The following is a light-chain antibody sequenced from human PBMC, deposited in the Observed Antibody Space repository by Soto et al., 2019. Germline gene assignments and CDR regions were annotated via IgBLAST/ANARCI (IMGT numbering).Light chain of an antibody. J-gene: IGKJ4*01. V-gene: IGKV3-15*01. CDR3: QQYHNWPPLT. CDR1: QSVNFN. CDR2: GVS. Sequence: EIVMTQSPATLSASPGERVTLSCRASQSVNFNLAWYQQRPGQAPRLLLSGVSARATGIPARFSGSGSGTEFTLTINSLQSEDFAVYYCQQYHNWPPLTFGGGTKVELK.